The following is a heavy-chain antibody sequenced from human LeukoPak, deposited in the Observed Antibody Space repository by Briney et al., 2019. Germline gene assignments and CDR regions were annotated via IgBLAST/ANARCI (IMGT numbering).Heavy chain of an antibody. Sequence: ASVKVSCKASGGTFSSYAISWVRQAPGQGLEWMGGIIPIFGTANYAQKFQGRVTITADESTSTAYMELSSPRSEDTAVYYCASLYATYYQLLFKGQNWFDPWGQGTLVTVSS. CDR1: GGTFSSYA. CDR3: ASLYATYYQLLFKGQNWFDP. V-gene: IGHV1-69*13. J-gene: IGHJ5*02. D-gene: IGHD2-2*01. CDR2: IIPIFGTA.